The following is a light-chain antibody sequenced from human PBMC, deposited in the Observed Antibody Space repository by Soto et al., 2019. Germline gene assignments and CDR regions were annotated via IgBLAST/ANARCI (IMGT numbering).Light chain of an antibody. CDR3: CSYAGSSTVV. CDR1: SSDVGSYNL. V-gene: IGLV2-23*01. Sequence: QSALTQPASVSGSPGQSITISCTGTSSDVGSYNLVSWYQQHPGKAPKLMIYEGSKRPSGVSNRFSGSKSGNTASLTISVLQAEDEDDYYCCSYAGSSTVVFGGGTKLTVL. J-gene: IGLJ2*01. CDR2: EGS.